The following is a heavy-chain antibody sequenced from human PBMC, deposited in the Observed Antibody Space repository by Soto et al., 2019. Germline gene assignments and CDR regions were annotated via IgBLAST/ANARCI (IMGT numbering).Heavy chain of an antibody. CDR1: GFTFSSYG. CDR2: ISYDGSNK. V-gene: IGHV3-30*03. J-gene: IGHJ6*02. CDR3: AAEEEGYGMDV. Sequence: HVQLVESGGGVVQPGRSLRLSCAASGFTFSSYGMHWVRQAPGKGLEWVAVISYDGSNKYYADSVKGRFTISRDNSKNTLYLQMNSLRAEDTAVYYCAAEEEGYGMDVWGQGTTVTVSS.